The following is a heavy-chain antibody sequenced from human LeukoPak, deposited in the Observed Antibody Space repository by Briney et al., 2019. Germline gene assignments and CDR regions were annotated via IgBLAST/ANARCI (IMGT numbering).Heavy chain of an antibody. J-gene: IGHJ4*02. D-gene: IGHD3-22*01. Sequence: GGSLRLSCAASGFTFSSYSMNWVRQAPGKGLEWVSYISSSSSTIYYADSVKGRFTISRDNAKNSLYLQMNSLRAEDTAVYYCARDSSGYYSPPDYWGQGTLVTVSS. CDR1: GFTFSSYS. CDR3: ARDSSGYYSPPDY. CDR2: ISSSSSTI. V-gene: IGHV3-48*04.